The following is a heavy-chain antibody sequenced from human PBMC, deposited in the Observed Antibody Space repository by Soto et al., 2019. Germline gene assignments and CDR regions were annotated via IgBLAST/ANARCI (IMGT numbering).Heavy chain of an antibody. D-gene: IGHD2-21*01. Sequence: VQLVQSGAEVKKPGESLRISCKGSGYTFTSYWITWVRQMPGKGLEWMGSIVPSDSYINYSPSFQGHVTISADKSISTAYLQWSSLRASDTAMYYCARHVAYSDNLRGFDPWGQGTLVTVSS. CDR1: GYTFTSYW. CDR2: IVPSDSYI. J-gene: IGHJ5*02. CDR3: ARHVAYSDNLRGFDP. V-gene: IGHV5-10-1*01.